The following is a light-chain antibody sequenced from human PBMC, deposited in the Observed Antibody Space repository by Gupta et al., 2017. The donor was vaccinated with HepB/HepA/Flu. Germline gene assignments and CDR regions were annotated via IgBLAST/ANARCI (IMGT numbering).Light chain of an antibody. Sequence: DIVMTQSPVSLAVSLGERATINCKSSPSVLYSSNNKNYLAWYQQKPGQPPKLLISWASTRESGVPDRFSGSGSGTDFTLTISSLQAEDVAVYYCQQYDSTPLTFGGGTKVEIK. J-gene: IGKJ4*01. V-gene: IGKV4-1*01. CDR2: WAS. CDR1: PSVLYSSNNKNY. CDR3: QQYDSTPLT.